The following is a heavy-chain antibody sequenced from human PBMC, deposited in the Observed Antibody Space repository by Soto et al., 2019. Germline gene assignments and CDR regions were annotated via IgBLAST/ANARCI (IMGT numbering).Heavy chain of an antibody. CDR1: GGSISSYY. CDR3: ARGGYQSIDY. J-gene: IGHJ4*02. Sequence: QVQLQESGPGLVKPSETLSLTCTVSGGSISSYYWSWIRQPPGKGLEWIGYFFYSGSTTYNPTLTSRVTLPVDTSTNQFSLKLNSVTAAHTAVYYCARGGYQSIDYWGQGTLVTVSS. D-gene: IGHD5-12*01. V-gene: IGHV4-59*01. CDR2: FFYSGST.